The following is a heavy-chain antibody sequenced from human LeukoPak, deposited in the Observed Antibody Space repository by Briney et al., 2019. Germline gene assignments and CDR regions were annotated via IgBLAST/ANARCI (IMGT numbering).Heavy chain of an antibody. V-gene: IGHV4-39*07. Sequence: SETLSLTCTVCSGSNSTSNYYSRWVRQPPGKALEGIGYIFYSGSTYYSPFLKSWVTLSLDTSRNQFSLKLNSVTAADTAVYYCAKSNGYGLIDIWGQGTMVTVSS. CDR1: SGSNSTSNYY. CDR3: AKSNGYGLIDI. D-gene: IGHD3-22*01. J-gene: IGHJ3*02. CDR2: IFYSGST.